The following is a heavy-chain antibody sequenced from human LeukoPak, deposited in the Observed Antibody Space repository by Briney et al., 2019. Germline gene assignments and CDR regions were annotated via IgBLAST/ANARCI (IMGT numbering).Heavy chain of an antibody. D-gene: IGHD3-3*01. CDR1: GGSFSGYY. CDR3: ARAGFGVVITQYWDYYYYMDV. J-gene: IGHJ6*03. V-gene: IGHV4-34*01. Sequence: SETLSLTCAVYGGSFSGYYWSWIRQPPGKGLEWIGEINHSGSTNYNPSLKSRVTISVDTSKNQFSLKLSSVTAADTAVYYCARAGFGVVITQYWDYYYYMDVWGKGTTVTVSS. CDR2: INHSGST.